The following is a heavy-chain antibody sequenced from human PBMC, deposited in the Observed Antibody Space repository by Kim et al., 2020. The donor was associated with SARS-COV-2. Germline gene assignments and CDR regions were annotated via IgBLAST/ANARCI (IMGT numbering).Heavy chain of an antibody. J-gene: IGHJ3*02. CDR3: ARDSPRYCSSTSCLLYAFDI. D-gene: IGHD2-2*01. V-gene: IGHV3-30*01. Sequence: RFTISRDNSKNTLYLQMNSLRAEDTAVYYCARDSPRYCSSTSCLLYAFDIWGQGTMVTVSS.